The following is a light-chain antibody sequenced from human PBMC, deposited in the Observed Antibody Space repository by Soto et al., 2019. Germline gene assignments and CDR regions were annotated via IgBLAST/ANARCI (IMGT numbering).Light chain of an antibody. CDR1: RTEGDGHDY. V-gene: IGLV2-14*03. J-gene: IGLJ1*01. CDR2: DVY. Sequence: QSYLTQPASVSGSPGQSIAISCIGVRTEGDGHDYVSWYQQHPGQAPQLIIYDVYNRPSGVSDRFSGSKSGNTDSLIISGLQAEDEADYFYISYTASSPFYVFGAGTTLTAL. CDR3: ISYTASSPFYV.